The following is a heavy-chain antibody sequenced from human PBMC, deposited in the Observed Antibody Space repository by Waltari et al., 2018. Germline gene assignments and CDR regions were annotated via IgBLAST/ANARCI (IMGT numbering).Heavy chain of an antibody. Sequence: QVQLQESGPGLVKPSQTLSLTCTVSGGSISSGSYYWSWIRQPAGKGLEWIGYIYTSGSTNYNPSLKSRVTISVDTSKNQFSLKLSSVTAADTAVYYCARDYYGSGSYYMGNWFDPWGQGTLVTVSS. D-gene: IGHD3-10*01. J-gene: IGHJ5*02. CDR3: ARDYYGSGSYYMGNWFDP. V-gene: IGHV4-61*09. CDR1: GGSISSGSYY. CDR2: IYTSGST.